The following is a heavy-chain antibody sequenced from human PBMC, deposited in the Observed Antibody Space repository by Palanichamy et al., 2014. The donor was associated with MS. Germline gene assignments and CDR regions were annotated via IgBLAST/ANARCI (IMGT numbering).Heavy chain of an antibody. J-gene: IGHJ6*02. CDR1: GGTFGSYA. CDR2: IIPMFGTP. V-gene: IGHV1-69*06. Sequence: QVQLVQSGAEVKKPGSSVKVSCKASGGTFGSYAISWVRQAPGQGLEWIGAIIPMFGTPNYAQKFQGRVTISADKSTSTAYMELSSLRSEDTAVYYCAREAWSTMTSREDVWGQGTTVTVSS. D-gene: IGHD4-17*01. CDR3: AREAWSTMTSREDV.